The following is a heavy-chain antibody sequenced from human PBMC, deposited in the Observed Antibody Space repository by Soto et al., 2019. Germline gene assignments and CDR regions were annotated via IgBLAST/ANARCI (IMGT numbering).Heavy chain of an antibody. CDR1: GFSFSTAGVA. CDR2: IYYNDDR. D-gene: IGHD5-12*01. Sequence: SGPTLVNPTQTLTLTCIFSGFSFSTAGVAVGWIRQTPGGALEWLTLIYYNDDRRFSPSLKTRLNITGDTSKNQVVLSLTNVDPGDTATYFCAHSDGGYEIIYFDFWGQGIPVTVSS. J-gene: IGHJ4*02. CDR3: AHSDGGYEIIYFDF. V-gene: IGHV2-5*01.